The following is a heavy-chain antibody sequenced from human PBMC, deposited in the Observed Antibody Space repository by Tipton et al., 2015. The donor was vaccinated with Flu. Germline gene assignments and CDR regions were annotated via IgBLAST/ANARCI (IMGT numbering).Heavy chain of an antibody. CDR1: GYSISSGYY. Sequence: TLSLTCTVSGYSISSGYYWGWIRQPPGKGLEWIGSIYLSGSTYYNPSLKSRVTISVDTSKNQFPLKLSSVTAADTAVYYGARGSGYSSSWWTYWGQGTLVTVSS. D-gene: IGHD6-13*01. J-gene: IGHJ4*02. CDR2: IYLSGST. CDR3: ARGSGYSSSWWTY. V-gene: IGHV4-38-2*02.